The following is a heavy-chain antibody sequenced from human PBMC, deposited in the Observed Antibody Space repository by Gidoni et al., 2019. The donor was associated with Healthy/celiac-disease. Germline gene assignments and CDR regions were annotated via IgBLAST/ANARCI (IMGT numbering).Heavy chain of an antibody. CDR2: ISGSGGST. D-gene: IGHD3-3*01. CDR3: AKATIFGVVIAPFDP. CDR1: GFTFSSYA. J-gene: IGHJ5*02. V-gene: IGHV3-23*01. Sequence: EVQLLASGGGLLQPGGSLRLSCAASGFTFSSYAMSWVRQAPGKGLEWVSAISGSGGSTYYADAVKGRFNISRDNSKNTLYLQMNSLRAEDTAVYYCAKATIFGVVIAPFDPWGQGTLVTVSS.